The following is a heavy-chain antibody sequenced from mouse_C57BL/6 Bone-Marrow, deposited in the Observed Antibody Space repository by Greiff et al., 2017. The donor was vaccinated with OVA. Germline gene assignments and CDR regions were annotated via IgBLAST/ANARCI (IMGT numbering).Heavy chain of an antibody. CDR3: AAGQVPDYFDY. Sequence: VQLQQSGPELVKPGASVTIPCKASGYTFTDYNMDWVKQSHGKSLEWIGDINPNNGGTIYNQKFKGKATLTVDKSSSTAYMELRSLTSEDTAVYYCAAGQVPDYFDYWGQGTTLTVSS. J-gene: IGHJ2*01. D-gene: IGHD2-14*01. CDR1: GYTFTDYN. V-gene: IGHV1-18*01. CDR2: INPNNGGT.